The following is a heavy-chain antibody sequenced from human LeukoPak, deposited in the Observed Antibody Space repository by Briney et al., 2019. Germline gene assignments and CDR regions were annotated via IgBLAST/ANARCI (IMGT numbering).Heavy chain of an antibody. CDR2: ISSSGSTI. CDR1: GFTFSSYE. V-gene: IGHV3-48*03. Sequence: GGSLRLSCAASGFTFSSYEMNWVRQAPGKGLEWVSYISSSGSTIYYADSVKGRSTISRDNAKNSLYLQMNSLRAEDTAVYYCAELGITMIGGVWGKGTTVTISS. CDR3: AELGITMIGGV. J-gene: IGHJ6*04. D-gene: IGHD3-10*02.